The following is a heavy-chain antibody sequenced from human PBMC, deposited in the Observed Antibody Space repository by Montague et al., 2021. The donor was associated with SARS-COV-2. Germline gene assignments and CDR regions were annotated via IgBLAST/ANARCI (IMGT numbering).Heavy chain of an antibody. CDR2: LYNGGTT. J-gene: IGHJ6*02. D-gene: IGHD3-16*01. CDR3: ARTSKLRETSSGNYYYHAMDG. V-gene: IGHV4-39*02. CDR1: GGSISSSTYY. Sequence: SETLSLTCNVSGGSISSSTYYWGWIRQPPGKGLEWIGNLYNGGTTYYSPSLKSRVTISVDTSKNHFSLNMAPVTAADTAVYYCARTSKLRETSSGNYYYHAMDGWGQGTTVTVS.